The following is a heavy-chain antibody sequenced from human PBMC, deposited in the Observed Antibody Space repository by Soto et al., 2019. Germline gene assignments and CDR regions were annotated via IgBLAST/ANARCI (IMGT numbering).Heavy chain of an antibody. J-gene: IGHJ6*02. Sequence: GASVKVSCKASGYTFTSYYMHWVRQAPGQGLEWMGIINPSGGSTSYAQKFQGRVTMTRDTSTSTVYMELSSLRSEDTAVYYCARGFMLLWFGELFSIPAPDYYYGMDVWGQGTTVTVSS. CDR1: GYTFTSYY. D-gene: IGHD3-10*01. CDR3: ARGFMLLWFGELFSIPAPDYYYGMDV. V-gene: IGHV1-46*01. CDR2: INPSGGST.